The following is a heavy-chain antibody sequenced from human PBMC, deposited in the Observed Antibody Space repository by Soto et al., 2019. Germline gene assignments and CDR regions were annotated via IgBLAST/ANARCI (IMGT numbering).Heavy chain of an antibody. CDR2: ISYDGNSE. CDR3: AQGIVGAFPYDY. V-gene: IGHV3-30*18. J-gene: IGHJ4*02. D-gene: IGHD1-26*01. CDR1: GFTFSGSG. Sequence: QVQLVESGGGVVQPGRSLRLSCAASGFTFSGSGMHWVRQAPGKGLEWVALISYDGNSEYYADSVKGRFTISRDNSKNTLYLQMNSLRAEDTAVYYCAQGIVGAFPYDYWGQGTLVTVSS.